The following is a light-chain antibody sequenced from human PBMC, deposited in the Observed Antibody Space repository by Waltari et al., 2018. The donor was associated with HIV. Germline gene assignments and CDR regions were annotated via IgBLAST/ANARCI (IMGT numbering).Light chain of an antibody. CDR2: STN. CDR3: SLYMGGGIWV. V-gene: IGLV8-61*01. J-gene: IGLJ3*02. Sequence: QTVVTQEPSFSVSPGGTVTLTCGLSSGSVSGSYCPSRYQQTPGPAPRTLIYSTNTRSSGVPDRFSGSILGNKAALTITGAQADDESVYYCSLYMGGGIWVFGGGTKLTVL. CDR1: SGSVSGSYC.